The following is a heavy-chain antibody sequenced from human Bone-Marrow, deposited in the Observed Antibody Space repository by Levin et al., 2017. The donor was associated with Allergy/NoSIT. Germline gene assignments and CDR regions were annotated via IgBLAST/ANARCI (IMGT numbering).Heavy chain of an antibody. V-gene: IGHV3-11*05. Sequence: GESLKFSCAASGFTISDYYMSWIRQAPGKGLEWVSYIRSSSSYTNHADFVEGRFTISRDNAKNSLFLQMNSLRAEDTAVYYCARESGQLGYYNYYGMDVWGQGTTVTVSS. CDR2: IRSSSSYT. D-gene: IGHD6-13*01. CDR3: ARESGQLGYYNYYGMDV. J-gene: IGHJ6*02. CDR1: GFTISDYY.